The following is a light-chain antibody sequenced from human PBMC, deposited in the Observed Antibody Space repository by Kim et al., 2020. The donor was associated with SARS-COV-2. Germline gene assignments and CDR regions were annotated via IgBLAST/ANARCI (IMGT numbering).Light chain of an antibody. CDR3: QQYNGYPYT. CDR2: GAS. V-gene: IGKV1-16*02. CDR1: QGINKY. J-gene: IGKJ2*01. Sequence: SASVGDRITMTCRASQGINKYLAWFQQRPGRAPRSLIYGASNLQSGVPSKFSGSGFGTDFTLTITNLQPEDFATYYCQQYNGYPYTFGQGTKLEI.